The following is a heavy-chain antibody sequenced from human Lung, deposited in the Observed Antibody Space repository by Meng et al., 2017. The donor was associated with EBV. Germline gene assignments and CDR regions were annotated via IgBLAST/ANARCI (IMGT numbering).Heavy chain of an antibody. CDR1: GNTFTRYP. D-gene: IGHD6-19*01. CDR3: GTLKYTSGFYGPAY. V-gene: IGHV7-4-1*02. J-gene: IGHJ4*02. Sequence: QVQLVPIGLELEKPGALVKVACKASGNTFTRYPMTWVRQAPGQGLEWMGWISTNTGNPTYAQGFTGRFVFSVDTSVSTAYLQISSLKAEDTAVYYCGTLKYTSGFYGPAYWGQGALVTVSS. CDR2: ISTNTGNP.